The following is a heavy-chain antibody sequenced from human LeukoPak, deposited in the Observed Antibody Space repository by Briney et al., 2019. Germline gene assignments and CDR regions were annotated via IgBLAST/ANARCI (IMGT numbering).Heavy chain of an antibody. Sequence: GGSLRLSCAASGFTFSSYSMNWVRQAPGKGLEWVSSISSSSSYIYYADSVKGRFTISRDNAKNSLYLQMNSLRAEDTAVYYCARDGFNDRSGDNDGFDMWGQRTMVTVSS. J-gene: IGHJ3*02. D-gene: IGHD1-1*01. CDR2: ISSSSSYI. V-gene: IGHV3-21*01. CDR1: GFTFSSYS. CDR3: ARDGFNDRSGDNDGFDM.